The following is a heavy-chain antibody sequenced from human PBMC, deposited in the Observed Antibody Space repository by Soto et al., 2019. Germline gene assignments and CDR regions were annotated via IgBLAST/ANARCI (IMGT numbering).Heavy chain of an antibody. CDR2: ISAYNGNT. CDR3: ARTEYCSGGSCYSAEYFQH. Sequence: ASVKVSCKASGYTFTSYGISWVRQAPGQGLEWMGWISAYNGNTNYAQKLQGRVTMTTDTSTSTAYMELRSLRSDDTAVYYCARTEYCSGGSCYSAEYFQHWGQGTLVTVSS. J-gene: IGHJ1*01. CDR1: GYTFTSYG. V-gene: IGHV1-18*01. D-gene: IGHD2-15*01.